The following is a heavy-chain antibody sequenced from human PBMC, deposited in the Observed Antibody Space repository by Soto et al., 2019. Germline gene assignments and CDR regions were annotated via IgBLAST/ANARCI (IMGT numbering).Heavy chain of an antibody. V-gene: IGHV4-31*02. D-gene: IGHD3-22*01. CDR1: GGSISSGGYY. Sequence: SETLSLTCTVSGGSISSGGYYWSWIRQHPGKGLEWIGYIYYSGSTYYNPSLKSRVTISVDTSKNQFSLKLSSVTAADTAVYYCARQMHSSGYYDQSFDYWGQGTLVTVSS. CDR2: IYYSGST. CDR3: ARQMHSSGYYDQSFDY. J-gene: IGHJ4*02.